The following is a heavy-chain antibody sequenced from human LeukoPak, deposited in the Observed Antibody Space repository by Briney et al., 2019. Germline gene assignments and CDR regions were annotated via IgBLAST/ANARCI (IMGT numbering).Heavy chain of an antibody. J-gene: IGHJ4*02. V-gene: IGHV1-2*02. D-gene: IGHD3-22*01. Sequence: ASVKVSCKASGYTFTGYYMHWVRQAPGQGLEWMGWINPNSGGTNYAQKFQGRVTMTRDTSISTAYMELSRLRSDDTAVYYCARGPSHPVLYYYDSSGYYYFDYWGQGTLVTVSS. CDR1: GYTFTGYY. CDR3: ARGPSHPVLYYYDSSGYYYFDY. CDR2: INPNSGGT.